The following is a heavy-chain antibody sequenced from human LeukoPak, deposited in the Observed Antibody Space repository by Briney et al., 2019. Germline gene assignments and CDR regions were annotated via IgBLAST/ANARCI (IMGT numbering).Heavy chain of an antibody. CDR2: ISGSGGST. CDR1: GFTFSSYA. D-gene: IGHD3-3*01. V-gene: IGHV3-23*01. CDR3: ARDTDYDFWSGYYVVYYGMDV. Sequence: GGSLRLSCAASGFTFSSYAMSWVRQAPGKGLEWVSAISGSGGSTYYADSVKGRFTISRDNSKNTLYLQMNSLRAEDTAVYYCARDTDYDFWSGYYVVYYGMDVWGQGTTVTVSS. J-gene: IGHJ6*02.